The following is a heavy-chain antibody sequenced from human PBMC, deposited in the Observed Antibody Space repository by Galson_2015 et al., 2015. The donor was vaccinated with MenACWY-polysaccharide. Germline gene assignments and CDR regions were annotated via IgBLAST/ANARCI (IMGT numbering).Heavy chain of an antibody. J-gene: IGHJ4*02. V-gene: IGHV1-18*01. Sequence: QSGAEVTKPGASVTVSCKASGYTFTSYGISWVRQAPGQGLEWMGWISAYNGNTNYAQKFQGRVTITRDTSASTAYMELSSLRSEDTAVYYCARVFDSSGLVGYWGQGTLVTVSS. CDR1: GYTFTSYG. D-gene: IGHD3-22*01. CDR2: ISAYNGNT. CDR3: ARVFDSSGLVGY.